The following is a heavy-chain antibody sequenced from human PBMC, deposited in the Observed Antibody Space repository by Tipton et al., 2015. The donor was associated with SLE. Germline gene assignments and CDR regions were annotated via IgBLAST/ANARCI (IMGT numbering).Heavy chain of an antibody. J-gene: IGHJ4*02. Sequence: SLRLSCATSGFTFSNYEMNWVRQAPGKGLEWLSGLSWDSGSVGYADSVKGRFTISRDNAKNSLYLQMDSLRAEDTALYYCAKDMRSSSVATPSYFDYWGQGTLVTVSS. CDR2: LSWDSGSV. CDR3: AKDMRSSSVATPSYFDY. CDR1: GFTFSNYE. D-gene: IGHD6-13*01. V-gene: IGHV3-9*01.